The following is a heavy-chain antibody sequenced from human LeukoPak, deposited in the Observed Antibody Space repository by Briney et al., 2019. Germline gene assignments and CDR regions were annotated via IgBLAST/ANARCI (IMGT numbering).Heavy chain of an antibody. CDR1: GFTFSSYG. CDR3: ARGFSSSWYEFDY. J-gene: IGHJ4*02. D-gene: IGHD6-13*01. Sequence: GRSLRLSCAASGFTFSSYGMHWVRQAPGKGLEWVAVISYDGSNKYNEDSVKGRFTISRDNAKNSLYLQMNSLRAEDTAVYYCARGFSSSWYEFDYWGQGTLVTVSS. V-gene: IGHV3-30*03. CDR2: ISYDGSNK.